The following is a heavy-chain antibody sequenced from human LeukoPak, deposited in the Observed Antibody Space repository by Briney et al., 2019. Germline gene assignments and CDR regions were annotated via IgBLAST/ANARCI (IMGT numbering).Heavy chain of an antibody. CDR3: AKDRAPAAGDDAFDI. Sequence: QAGGSLRLSCAASGFTFSSYGMTWVRQAPGKGLEWVSGLSGSGISTYYADSVKGRFTISRDNSKNTLYLQMNSLRAEDTAVYYCAKDRAPAAGDDAFDIWGQGTMVTVSS. CDR2: LSGSGIST. J-gene: IGHJ3*02. D-gene: IGHD2-2*01. CDR1: GFTFSSYG. V-gene: IGHV3-23*01.